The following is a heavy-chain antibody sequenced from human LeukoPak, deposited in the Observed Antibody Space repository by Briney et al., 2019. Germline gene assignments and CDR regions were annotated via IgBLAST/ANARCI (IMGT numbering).Heavy chain of an antibody. CDR1: GFTFSTYN. CDR3: ARAETAGGAFDY. Sequence: GGSLRLSCAASGFTFSTYNMNWVRQAPGKGLEWVSSISTISSYIYYADSVKGRFTISGDNAKNSLYLQMNSLRAEDTAVYYCARAETAGGAFDYWGQGTLVTVSS. J-gene: IGHJ4*02. D-gene: IGHD5-18*01. CDR2: ISTISSYI. V-gene: IGHV3-21*01.